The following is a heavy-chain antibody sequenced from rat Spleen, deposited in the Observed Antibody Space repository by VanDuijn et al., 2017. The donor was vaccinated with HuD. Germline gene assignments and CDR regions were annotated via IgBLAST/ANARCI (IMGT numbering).Heavy chain of an antibody. CDR1: GFTFSDYA. V-gene: IGHV5-7*01. J-gene: IGHJ3*01. Sequence: EVQLVESGGGLVQPGNSLKLSCVVSGFTFSDYAMAWVRQSPKKGLEWVATIIYDGSNTFYRDSVKDRFTISRDNAKSTLYLQMDSLRSEDTATYYCTTWDYYNNRFDYWGQGTLVTVSS. CDR3: TTWDYYNNRFDY. CDR2: IIYDGSNT. D-gene: IGHD1-6*01.